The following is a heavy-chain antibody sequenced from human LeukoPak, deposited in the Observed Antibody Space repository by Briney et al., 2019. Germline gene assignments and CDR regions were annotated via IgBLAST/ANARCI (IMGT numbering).Heavy chain of an antibody. CDR2: IYTSGST. CDR3: AREAILSRGYYYWFDP. D-gene: IGHD3-22*01. Sequence: SETLSLTCTVSGGSISSYYWSWIRQPAGNGLEWIGRIYTSGSTNYNPSLKSRVTTSVDTSKNQFSLKLSSVTAADTAVYYCAREAILSRGYYYWFDPWGQGTLVTVSS. V-gene: IGHV4-4*07. CDR1: GGSISSYY. J-gene: IGHJ5*02.